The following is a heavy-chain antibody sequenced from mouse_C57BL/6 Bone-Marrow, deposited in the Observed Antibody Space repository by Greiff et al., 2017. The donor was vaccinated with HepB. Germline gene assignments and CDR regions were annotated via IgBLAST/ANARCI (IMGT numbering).Heavy chain of an antibody. Sequence: DVKLVESGGGLVQPGESLKLSCESNEYEFPSHDMSWVRKTPEKRLELVAAINSDGGSTYYPDTMDRRFIISRNNTKKTLYLQMSSLRSEDTALYYCARDDGYYPLAYWGQGTLVTVSA. CDR3: ARDDGYYPLAY. CDR2: INSDGGST. V-gene: IGHV5-2*01. D-gene: IGHD2-3*01. CDR1: EYEFPSHD. J-gene: IGHJ3*01.